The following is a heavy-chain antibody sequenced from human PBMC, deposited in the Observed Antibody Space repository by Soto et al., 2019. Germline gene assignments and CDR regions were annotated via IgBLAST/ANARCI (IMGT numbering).Heavy chain of an antibody. CDR3: ARIRLHCISTSCYEGYYYYYGMDV. D-gene: IGHD2-2*01. Sequence: SGPTLVNPTQTLTLTCTFSGFSLSTSGMCVSWIRQPPGKALEWLARIDWDDDKYYSTSPKTRLTISKDTSKNQVVLTMTNMDPVDTATYYCARIRLHCISTSCYEGYYYYYGMDVWGQGTTVTVSS. J-gene: IGHJ6*02. V-gene: IGHV2-70*11. CDR1: GFSLSTSGMC. CDR2: IDWDDDK.